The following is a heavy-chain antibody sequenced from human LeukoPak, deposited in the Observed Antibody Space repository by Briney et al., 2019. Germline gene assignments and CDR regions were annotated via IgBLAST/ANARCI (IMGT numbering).Heavy chain of an antibody. CDR3: TTDVCSSTSCPRAFDI. V-gene: IGHV3-15*01. Sequence: GGSLRLSCAASGFTFSSYGMHWVRQAPGKGLEWVGRIKSKTDGGTTDYAAPVKGRFTISRDDSKNTLYLQMNSLKTEDTAVCYCTTDVCSSTSCPRAFDIWGQGTMVTVSS. J-gene: IGHJ3*02. CDR1: GFTFSSYG. D-gene: IGHD2-2*01. CDR2: IKSKTDGGTT.